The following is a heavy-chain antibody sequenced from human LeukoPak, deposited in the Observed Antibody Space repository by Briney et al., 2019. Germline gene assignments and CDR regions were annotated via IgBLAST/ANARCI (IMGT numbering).Heavy chain of an antibody. CDR2: ISSSGSTI. J-gene: IGHJ4*02. V-gene: IGHV3-48*04. Sequence: GGSLRLSCAASGFTFSSYSMNWVRQAPGKGLEWVSYISSSGSTIYYADSVKGRFTISRDNAKNSLYLQMNSLRAEDTAVYYCARDGGPDNWNPKGVFDYWGQGTLVTVSS. CDR1: GFTFSSYS. D-gene: IGHD1-20*01. CDR3: ARDGGPDNWNPKGVFDY.